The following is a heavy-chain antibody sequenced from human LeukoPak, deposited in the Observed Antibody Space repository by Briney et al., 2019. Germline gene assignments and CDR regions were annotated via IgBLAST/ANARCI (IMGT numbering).Heavy chain of an antibody. D-gene: IGHD6-19*01. J-gene: IGHJ4*02. CDR1: GGPISSSRYY. CDR2: IYYSGGT. V-gene: IGHV4-39*07. CDR3: AREAVAGTNFDY. Sequence: SETLSLTCTVSGGPISSSRYYWGWIRQPPGKGLEWIGSIYYSGGTYYNPSLKSRVTVSVDTSKNQFSLKLSSVTAADSAVYYCAREAVAGTNFDYWGQGTLVTVSS.